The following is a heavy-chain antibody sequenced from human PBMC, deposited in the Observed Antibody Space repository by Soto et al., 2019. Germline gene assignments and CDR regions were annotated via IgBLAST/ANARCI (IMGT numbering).Heavy chain of an antibody. CDR3: ARHPERIAQIGWFDP. CDR2: ISGSGGST. Sequence: GGSLRLSCAASGFTFSSYAMSWVRQAPGKGLEWVSAISGSGGSTYYADSVKGRFTISRDNAKNSLYLQMNSLRAEDTAVYYCARHPERIAQIGWFDPWGQGTLVTVS. D-gene: IGHD6-13*01. CDR1: GFTFSSYA. V-gene: IGHV3-23*01. J-gene: IGHJ5*02.